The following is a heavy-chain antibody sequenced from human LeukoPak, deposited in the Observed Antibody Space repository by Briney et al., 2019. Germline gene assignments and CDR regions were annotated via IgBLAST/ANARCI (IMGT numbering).Heavy chain of an antibody. Sequence: SETLSLTCTVSGGSVSSGSYYWCWIRQPPGKGLEWIGYIYYSGSTNYNPSLKSRVTISVDTSKNQFSLKLSSVTAADTAVYYCARDGVLGSYGMDVWGQGTTVTVSS. V-gene: IGHV4-61*01. CDR1: GGSVSSGSYY. D-gene: IGHD7-27*01. CDR3: ARDGVLGSYGMDV. CDR2: IYYSGST. J-gene: IGHJ6*02.